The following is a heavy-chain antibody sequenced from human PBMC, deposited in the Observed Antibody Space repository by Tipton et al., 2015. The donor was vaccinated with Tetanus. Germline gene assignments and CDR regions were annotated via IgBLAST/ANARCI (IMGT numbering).Heavy chain of an antibody. CDR1: GFIFSDYY. D-gene: IGHD3-10*01. CDR3: ARSKLLWFGESLSGFDS. Sequence: SGFIFSDYYMSWIRKAPGRGLEWLSFISGDGSTIHYADSVKGRFTVSRDNAKRSLYLQMNDLRAEDTAVYFCARSKLLWFGESLSGFDSWGQGTLVTVSA. CDR2: ISGDGSTI. V-gene: IGHV3-11*01. J-gene: IGHJ4*02.